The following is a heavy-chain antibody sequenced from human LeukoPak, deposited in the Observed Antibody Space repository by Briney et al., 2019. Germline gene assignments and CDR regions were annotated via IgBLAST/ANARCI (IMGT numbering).Heavy chain of an antibody. D-gene: IGHD4-17*01. CDR2: IYHSGST. V-gene: IGHV4-38-2*01. CDR3: RTVTIGGGAFDY. CDR1: GYSISSGYY. J-gene: IGHJ4*02. Sequence: SETLSLTCAVSGYSISSGYYWGWIRPPPGKGLEWIGSIYHSGSTYYNPSLKSRVTISVDTSKNQFSLKLSSVTAADTAVYYCRTVTIGGGAFDYWGQGTLVTVSS.